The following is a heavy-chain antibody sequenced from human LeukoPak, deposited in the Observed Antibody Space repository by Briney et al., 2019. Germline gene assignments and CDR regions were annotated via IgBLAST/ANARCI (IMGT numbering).Heavy chain of an antibody. D-gene: IGHD6-13*01. CDR1: GFSFSTYD. CDR3: ARVWRGIASPYHGMDV. CDR2: VVTNEDT. V-gene: IGHV3-13*01. Sequence: GGSLKLSCVASGFSFSTYDMYWVRQAAGRGPEWVSAVVTNEDTYYLASVKGRFTVSRENGKNSSYLLMNSLRVEDTAVYYCARVWRGIASPYHGMDVWGQGTAVTVSS. J-gene: IGHJ6*02.